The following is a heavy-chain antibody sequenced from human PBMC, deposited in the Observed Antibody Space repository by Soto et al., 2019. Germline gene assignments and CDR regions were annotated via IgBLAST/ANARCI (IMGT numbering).Heavy chain of an antibody. Sequence: EVQLVESGGGLVQPGGSLRLSCAASGFTFTNYWKHWVRQVPGKGLVWVSRINSDGSTTNYADSVKGRFTISRDNAKNKLYLQMNSRRVEDTAVYYCAAWTTCDDSALDYWGQGTLVTVSS. J-gene: IGHJ4*02. V-gene: IGHV3-74*01. CDR3: AAWTTCDDSALDY. CDR1: GFTFTNYW. CDR2: INSDGSTT. D-gene: IGHD3-10*01.